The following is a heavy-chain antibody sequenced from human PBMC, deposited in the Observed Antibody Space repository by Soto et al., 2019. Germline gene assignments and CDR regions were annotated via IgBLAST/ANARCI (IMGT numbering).Heavy chain of an antibody. D-gene: IGHD3-10*01. CDR2: IWYDGSNK. J-gene: IGHJ5*02. CDR3: ASPLGFGELSNWFDP. Sequence: QVQLVESGGGVVQPGRSLRLSCAASGFTFSSYGMHWVRQAPGKGLEWVAVIWYDGSNKYYADSVKGRFTISRDNSKNTLYLQMNSLRAEDTAVYYCASPLGFGELSNWFDPWGQGTLVTVSS. V-gene: IGHV3-33*01. CDR1: GFTFSSYG.